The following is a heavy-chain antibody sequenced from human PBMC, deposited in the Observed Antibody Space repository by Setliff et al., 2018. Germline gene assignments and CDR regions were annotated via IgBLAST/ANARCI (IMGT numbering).Heavy chain of an antibody. J-gene: IGHJ6*03. V-gene: IGHV4-4*08. CDR1: GASISNYY. CDR2: VYTTLST. D-gene: IGHD3-22*01. CDR3: ATNPPKGPSGGYYYDDPYYYYMDV. Sequence: SETLSLTCSVSGASISNYYWSWIRQSPGKGLEWIGYVYTTLSTNYNPSLKSRFTISRDNAKNSVYLQVNSLRAEDTAVYYCATNPPKGPSGGYYYDDPYYYYMDVWGKGTTVTVSS.